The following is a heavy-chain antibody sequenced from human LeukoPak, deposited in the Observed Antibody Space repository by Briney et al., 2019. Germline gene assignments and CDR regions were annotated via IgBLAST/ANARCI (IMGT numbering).Heavy chain of an antibody. D-gene: IGHD1-26*01. CDR3: ARIVGAGDACDI. CDR2: IYYSGST. V-gene: IGHV4-30-4*08. CDR1: GGSISSGDYY. J-gene: IGHJ3*02. Sequence: SQTLSLTCTVSGGSISSGDYYWSWIRQPPGKGLEWIGYIYYSGSTYYNPSLKSRVTISVDTSKNQFSLKLSSVPAADAAVYYCARIVGAGDACDIWGQGTMVTVSS.